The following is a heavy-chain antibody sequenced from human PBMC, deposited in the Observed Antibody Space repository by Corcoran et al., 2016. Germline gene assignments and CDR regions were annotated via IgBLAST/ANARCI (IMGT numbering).Heavy chain of an antibody. Sequence: QLQESGPGLVKPSETLALTCTVSGGSISSSRFFWGWVRQPPGEGLEWIGNTYYTGTTYYNPSLRSRVTISLDTSKNQFSLKLSSVTAADTAVYYCAREVSDFWSGYTYYYGMDVWGPGTTVTVSS. D-gene: IGHD3-3*01. CDR3: AREVSDFWSGYTYYYGMDV. V-gene: IGHV4-39*02. J-gene: IGHJ6*02. CDR1: GGSISSSRFF. CDR2: TYYTGTT.